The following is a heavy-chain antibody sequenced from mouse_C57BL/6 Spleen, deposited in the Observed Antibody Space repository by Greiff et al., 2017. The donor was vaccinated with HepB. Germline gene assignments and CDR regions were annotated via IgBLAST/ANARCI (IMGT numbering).Heavy chain of an antibody. CDR1: GFTFSDYG. CDR3: ARDITTVVAKGFAY. J-gene: IGHJ3*01. Sequence: DVMLVESGGGLVKPGGSLKLSCAASGFTFSDYGMHWVRQAPEKGLEWVAYISSGSSTIYYADTVKGRFTISRDNAKNTLFLQMTSLRSEDTAMYYCARDITTVVAKGFAYWGQGTLVTVSA. CDR2: ISSGSSTI. V-gene: IGHV5-17*01. D-gene: IGHD1-1*01.